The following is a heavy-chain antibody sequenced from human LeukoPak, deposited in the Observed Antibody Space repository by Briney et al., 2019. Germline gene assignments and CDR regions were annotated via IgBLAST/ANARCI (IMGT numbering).Heavy chain of an antibody. CDR1: GFTFSSYS. V-gene: IGHV3-48*04. D-gene: IGHD1-26*01. CDR2: ISSSRATI. J-gene: IGHJ4*02. CDR3: ARVDWELLDGDFDY. Sequence: GGSLRLSCAASGFTFSSYSTTWVRQAPGKGLEWVAYISSSRATIFYAESVKGRFTVSRDHAKNSLHLQMNSLRGDDTAVYYCARVDWELLDGDFDYWGQGTLVTVSA.